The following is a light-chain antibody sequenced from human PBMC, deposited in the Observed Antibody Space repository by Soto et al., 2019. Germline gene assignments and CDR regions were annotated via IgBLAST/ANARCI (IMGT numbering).Light chain of an antibody. Sequence: EIVLTQSPGTLSLSPGERATLSCSASQSVSSSYLAWYQQKPGQAPRLLIYGASSRATGIPDRFSGSGSGTDFTLTISRLEPEDFVVYYCQQYGSSSWTFGQGTKVDI. CDR3: QQYGSSSWT. J-gene: IGKJ1*01. CDR2: GAS. CDR1: QSVSSSY. V-gene: IGKV3-20*01.